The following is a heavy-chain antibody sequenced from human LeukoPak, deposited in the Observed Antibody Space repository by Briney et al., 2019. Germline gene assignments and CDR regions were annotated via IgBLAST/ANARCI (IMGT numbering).Heavy chain of an antibody. D-gene: IGHD6-19*01. CDR1: RHTFISYS. Sequence: PGGSLRLSCAASRHTFISYSMNWVRQAPGKGLEWVSSISSSSSYIYYADSVKGRFTISIDNAKNSLYLQMNSLRADDTAVYYCASPRSSSGWELEYWGQGTLVTVSS. CDR2: ISSSSSYI. J-gene: IGHJ4*02. V-gene: IGHV3-21*01. CDR3: ASPRSSSGWELEY.